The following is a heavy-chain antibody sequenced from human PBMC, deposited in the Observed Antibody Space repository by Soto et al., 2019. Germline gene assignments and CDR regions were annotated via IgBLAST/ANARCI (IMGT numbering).Heavy chain of an antibody. Sequence: SETLSLTCTVSGGSISSYYWSWIRQPPGKGLEWIGYIYYSGSTNYNPSLKSRVTISVDTPKNQFSLKLSSVTAADTAAYYCARGWFGDYYYYYGMDVWGQGTTVTV. J-gene: IGHJ6*02. D-gene: IGHD3-10*01. CDR3: ARGWFGDYYYYYGMDV. V-gene: IGHV4-59*01. CDR1: GGSISSYY. CDR2: IYYSGST.